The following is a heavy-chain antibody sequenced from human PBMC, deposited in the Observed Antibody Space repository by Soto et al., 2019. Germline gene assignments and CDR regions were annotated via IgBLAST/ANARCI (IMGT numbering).Heavy chain of an antibody. V-gene: IGHV3-7*03. J-gene: IGHJ6*02. CDR1: GFTFSSYW. Sequence: GGSLRLSCAASGFTFSSYWMSWVRQAPGKGLEWVANIRQDGSEKYYVDSVKGRFTISRDNSKSTVYLELSSLTSEDTAVYYCAGIQLRSTRNGMDVWGQGSTVTVSS. CDR3: AGIQLRSTRNGMDV. CDR2: IRQDGSEK.